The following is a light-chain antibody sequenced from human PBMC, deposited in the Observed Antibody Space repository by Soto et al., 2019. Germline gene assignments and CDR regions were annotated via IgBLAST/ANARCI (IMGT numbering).Light chain of an antibody. CDR3: KQYNNWPPIT. Sequence: EIVMTQPPASLSVYPGERANLXCRASQSISSYLAWYQQKPGKAPRLLIYGESTRATGIQARLSGSGSGKEFTLNISSLQSEDFAVYYCKQYNNWPPITFGQGTRLEIK. J-gene: IGKJ5*01. CDR2: GES. V-gene: IGKV3-15*01. CDR1: QSISSY.